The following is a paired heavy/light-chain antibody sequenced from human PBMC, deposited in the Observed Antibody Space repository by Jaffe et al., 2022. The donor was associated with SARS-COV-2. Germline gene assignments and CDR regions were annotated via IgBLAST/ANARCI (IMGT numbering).Light chain of an antibody. CDR2: KVS. CDR1: QSLVYSDGNSY. Sequence: DVVMTQSPLSLPVTLGQPASISCRSSQSLVYSDGNSYLNWFQQRPGQSPRRLIYKVSNRDSGVPDRFSGSGSGTDFTLKISRVEAEDVGVYYCMEGTHWPPYTFGQGTKLEIK. J-gene: IGKJ2*01. CDR3: MEGTHWPPYT. V-gene: IGKV2-30*01.
Heavy chain of an antibody. CDR2: IWYDGSNK. J-gene: IGHJ4*02. V-gene: IGHV3-33*01. CDR1: GFNFNSHG. D-gene: IGHD6-13*01. Sequence: QVQLVESGGGVVQPGGSLRLSCAASGFNFNSHGMHWVRQAPGKGLEWVALIWYDGSNKYYADSVKGRFTISRDNSKNTLYLQMNSLRGDDTAVYYCARVEGEGAAALGFDYWGQGTLVTVSS. CDR3: ARVEGEGAAALGFDY.